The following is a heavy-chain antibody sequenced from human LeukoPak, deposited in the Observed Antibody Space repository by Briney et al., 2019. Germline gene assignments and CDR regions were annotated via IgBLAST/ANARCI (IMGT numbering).Heavy chain of an antibody. V-gene: IGHV1-69*04. CDR3: ARDFKESNWNEGHWFDP. Sequence: APVKVSCKTSGGTFSSYSISWVRQAPGQGLEWMGRIIPIFDIPNYAQKFQGRVTITVDKSTSTAYMELSSLRSEDTAVYYCARDFKESNWNEGHWFDPWGQGTLLTVSS. J-gene: IGHJ5*02. CDR1: GGTFSSYS. CDR2: IIPIFDIP. D-gene: IGHD1-20*01.